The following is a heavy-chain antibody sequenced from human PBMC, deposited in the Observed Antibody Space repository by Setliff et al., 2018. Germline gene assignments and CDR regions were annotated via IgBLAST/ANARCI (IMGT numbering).Heavy chain of an antibody. Sequence: PGGSLRLSCAASGFSLSSYALTWVRQAPGKGLEWVSAISGSGGSTYYADSVKGRFTISRDNSKNTMYLQMNRLRAEDTAVYFCASREEGSSWYYYYGMDVWGQGTTVTVSS. CDR2: ISGSGGST. CDR3: ASREEGSSWYYYYGMDV. J-gene: IGHJ6*02. CDR1: GFSLSSYA. V-gene: IGHV3-23*01. D-gene: IGHD6-13*01.